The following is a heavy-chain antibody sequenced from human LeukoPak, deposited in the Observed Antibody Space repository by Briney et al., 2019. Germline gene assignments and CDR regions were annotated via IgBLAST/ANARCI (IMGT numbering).Heavy chain of an antibody. Sequence: GGSLRLSCAASGFTFSSYAMHWVRQAPGKGLEWVAVISYDGSNKYYADSVKGRFTISRDNSKNTLYLQMNSLRAEDTAVYYCARDSNYGAFDIWGQGTMVTVSS. CDR1: GFTFSSYA. D-gene: IGHD3-10*01. CDR2: ISYDGSNK. J-gene: IGHJ3*02. V-gene: IGHV3-30-3*01. CDR3: ARDSNYGAFDI.